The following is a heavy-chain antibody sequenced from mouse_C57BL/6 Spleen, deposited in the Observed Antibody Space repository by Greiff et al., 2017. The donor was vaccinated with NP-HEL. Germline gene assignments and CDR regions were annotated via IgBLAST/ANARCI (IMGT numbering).Heavy chain of an antibody. D-gene: IGHD2-5*01. Sequence: QVQLQQSGAELVRPGTSVKVSCKASGYAFTNYLVEWVKQRPGQGLEWIGVINPGSGGTNYNEKFKGKATLTADKSSSTAYMQLSSLTSEDSAVYFCASRSKYYSNAMDYWGQGTSVTVSS. J-gene: IGHJ4*01. CDR3: ASRSKYYSNAMDY. V-gene: IGHV1-54*01. CDR1: GYAFTNYL. CDR2: INPGSGGT.